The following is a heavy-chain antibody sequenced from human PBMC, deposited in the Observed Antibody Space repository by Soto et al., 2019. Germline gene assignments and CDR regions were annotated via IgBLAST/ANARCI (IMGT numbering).Heavy chain of an antibody. Sequence: QVQLQQWGAGLLKPSETLSLNCAVTGGSLSGYYWSWIRQPPGKGLEWIGEVKDGGHTNYSPSLRGRVTIPADTSNAPFSLRLNSVTAADTGVYSCARGQEGVVATHWDQGSLVTVSS. V-gene: IGHV4-34*01. CDR2: VKDGGHT. D-gene: IGHD5-12*01. CDR3: ARGQEGVVATH. CDR1: GGSLSGYY. J-gene: IGHJ4*02.